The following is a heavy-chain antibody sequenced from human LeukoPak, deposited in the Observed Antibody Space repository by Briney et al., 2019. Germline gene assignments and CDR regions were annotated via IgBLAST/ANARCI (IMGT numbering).Heavy chain of an antibody. D-gene: IGHD3-10*01. V-gene: IGHV3-48*03. Sequence: PGGSLRLSCAASGFTFSSYEMNWVRQAPGKGLEWVSYISSSDSTIYYADSVKGRFTISRDNAKNSLYLQMNSLRAEDTAVYYCARDGGQRFGELIHYYYMDVWGKGTTVTVSS. CDR2: ISSSDSTI. CDR1: GFTFSSYE. CDR3: ARDGGQRFGELIHYYYMDV. J-gene: IGHJ6*03.